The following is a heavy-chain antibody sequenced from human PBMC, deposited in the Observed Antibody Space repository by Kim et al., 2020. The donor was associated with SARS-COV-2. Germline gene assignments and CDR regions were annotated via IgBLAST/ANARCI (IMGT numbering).Heavy chain of an antibody. CDR3: AKGHWNYVARLSQYWYFDL. CDR2: ISGSGGST. J-gene: IGHJ2*01. CDR1: GFTFSRYA. V-gene: IGHV3-23*01. Sequence: GGSLRLSCAASGFTFSRYAMSWVRQAPGKGLEWVSAISGSGGSTYYADSVKGRFTISRDNSKNTLYLQMNSLRAEDTAVYYCAKGHWNYVARLSQYWYFDLWGRGTLVTVSS. D-gene: IGHD1-7*01.